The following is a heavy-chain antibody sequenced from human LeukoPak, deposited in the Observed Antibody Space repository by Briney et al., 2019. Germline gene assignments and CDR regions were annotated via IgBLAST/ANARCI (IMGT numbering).Heavy chain of an antibody. J-gene: IGHJ4*01. Sequence: PSETLSLTCTASGGSINSYSRSWIRQPPGKGLEWIGYVSDTGSTNYNPSLKSRVTISVDTSKNQFYLKLTSVTAADTAVYYCARTTTTFDDWGHGTLVTVSS. CDR2: VSDTGST. D-gene: IGHD4-11*01. CDR3: ARTTTTFDD. CDR1: GGSINSYS. V-gene: IGHV4-59*01.